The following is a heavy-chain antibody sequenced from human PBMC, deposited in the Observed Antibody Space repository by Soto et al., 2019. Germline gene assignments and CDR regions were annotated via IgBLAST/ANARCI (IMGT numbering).Heavy chain of an antibody. CDR1: GGSISSGGYY. CDR3: ARKNYYYYGMDV. CDR2: IYYSGST. J-gene: IGHJ6*02. V-gene: IGHV4-31*03. Sequence: SETLSLTCTVSGGSISSGGYYWSWIRQHPGKGLEWIGYIYYSGSTYYNPSLKSRVTISVDTSKNQFSLKLSSVTAADTAVYYCARKNYYYYGMDVWGQGTTVTVSS.